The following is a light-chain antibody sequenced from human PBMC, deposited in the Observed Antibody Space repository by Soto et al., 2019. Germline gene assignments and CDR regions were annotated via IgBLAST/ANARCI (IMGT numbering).Light chain of an antibody. V-gene: IGKV1-5*03. J-gene: IGKJ2*01. CDR1: RSIRTW. Sequence: DIQMTQSPSTLSAAVGDRVTITCQAGRSIRTWLAWYQQRPGEAPNLLIYEASKLQIGVPSRFGGSGSGTEFTVTISSLQPDDVGTYYCQQYYTYPYTFGQGTKLEI. CDR3: QQYYTYPYT. CDR2: EAS.